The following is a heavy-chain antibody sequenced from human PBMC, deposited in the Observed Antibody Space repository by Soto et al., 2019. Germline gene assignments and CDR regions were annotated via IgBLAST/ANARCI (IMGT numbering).Heavy chain of an antibody. D-gene: IGHD6-13*01. CDR2: IKQDGSEK. J-gene: IGHJ4*02. CDR3: ARGRGAAADYFDF. Sequence: GGSLRLSCAASGFPFNSYWVSWVRQAPGKGLEWVANIKQDGSEKYYADSVKGRFTISRDNAKNSLFLQMNSLRAEDTAVYYCARGRGAAADYFDFWGQGTLVTVSS. CDR1: GFPFNSYW. V-gene: IGHV3-7*05.